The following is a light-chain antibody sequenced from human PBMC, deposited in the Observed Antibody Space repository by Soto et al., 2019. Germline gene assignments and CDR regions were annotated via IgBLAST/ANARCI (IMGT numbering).Light chain of an antibody. CDR3: QQRNNATLT. CDR1: QCVXSN. V-gene: IGKV3-15*01. Sequence: MSQSPSAVSVAERESATLSCRASQCVXSNFGWYKWKPGQAPRFLTYGASTRERGIPARLSGSGSGTDFTLTISTLEPEYFAVYYCQQRNNATLTFGRGTKVDIK. CDR2: GAS. J-gene: IGKJ4*01.